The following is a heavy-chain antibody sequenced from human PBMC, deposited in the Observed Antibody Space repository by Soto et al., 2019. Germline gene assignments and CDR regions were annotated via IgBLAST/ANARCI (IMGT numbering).Heavy chain of an antibody. CDR1: GFTVSSNY. Sequence: SLRLSCAASGFTVSSNYMSWVRQAPGKGLEWVAVIWYDGSNKYYADSVKGRFTISRDNSKNTLYLQMNSLRAEDTAVYYCARDRYDYDILTGPFDYWGQGTLVTVSS. V-gene: IGHV3-33*08. CDR3: ARDRYDYDILTGPFDY. D-gene: IGHD3-9*01. CDR2: IWYDGSNK. J-gene: IGHJ4*02.